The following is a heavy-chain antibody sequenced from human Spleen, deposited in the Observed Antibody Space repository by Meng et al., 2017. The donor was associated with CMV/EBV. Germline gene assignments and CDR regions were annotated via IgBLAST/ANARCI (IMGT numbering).Heavy chain of an antibody. Sequence: SLKISCAASGFTFDDYAMHWVRQGPGKGLEWVSGISWNSGNIDYADSVKGRFTISRDNSKNTVFLEVTSLKPEDTSVYYCARDMAAGGSGGDDGFEFWGQGTTVTVSS. V-gene: IGHV3-9*01. CDR3: ARDMAAGGSGGDDGFEF. CDR1: GFTFDDYA. D-gene: IGHD6-13*01. J-gene: IGHJ6*02. CDR2: ISWNSGNI.